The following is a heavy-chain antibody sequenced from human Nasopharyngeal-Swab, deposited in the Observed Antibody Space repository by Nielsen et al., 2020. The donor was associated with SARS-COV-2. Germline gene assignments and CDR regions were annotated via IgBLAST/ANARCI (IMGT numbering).Heavy chain of an antibody. CDR3: AKDLTPMVIIYAFDM. CDR2: IWHDGSNK. V-gene: IGHV3-33*06. Sequence: GGSLSLSCAVSGFTFSNYAKHWVRHAPRKGLEWVGVIWHDGSNKYYADSVKGRFTISRDNSKNTLYQQMNSLRAEDAAVYYCAKDLTPMVIIYAFDMWGQGTMVTVSS. CDR1: GFTFSNYA. J-gene: IGHJ3*02. D-gene: IGHD5-18*01.